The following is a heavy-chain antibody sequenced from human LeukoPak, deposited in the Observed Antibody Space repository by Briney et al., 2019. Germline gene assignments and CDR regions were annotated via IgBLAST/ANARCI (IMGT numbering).Heavy chain of an antibody. V-gene: IGHV4-31*03. D-gene: IGHD3-10*01. CDR2: IYYSGST. CDR1: GGSISSGGYY. Sequence: ASETLSLTCTVSGGSISSGGYYWSWIRQHPGQGLEWIGYIYYSGSTYYNPSLKSRVTISVDTSKNQFSLKLSSVTAADTAVYYCARSGYYYYYGMDVWGQGTTVTVSS. CDR3: ARSGYYYYYGMDV. J-gene: IGHJ6*01.